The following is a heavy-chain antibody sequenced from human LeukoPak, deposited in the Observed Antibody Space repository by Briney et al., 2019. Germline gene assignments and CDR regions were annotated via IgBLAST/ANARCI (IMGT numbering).Heavy chain of an antibody. CDR3: ARDLHSSGWYYFDY. D-gene: IGHD6-19*01. J-gene: IGHJ4*02. Sequence: ASVKVSCEASGYTFARYGFSWVRQAPGQGLEWMGWISPYNGNSEYAQNLQGRVTMTTDTSTSTAYMELRSLRSDDTAVYYCARDLHSSGWYYFDYWGQGTLVTVSS. CDR1: GYTFARYG. CDR2: ISPYNGNS. V-gene: IGHV1-18*01.